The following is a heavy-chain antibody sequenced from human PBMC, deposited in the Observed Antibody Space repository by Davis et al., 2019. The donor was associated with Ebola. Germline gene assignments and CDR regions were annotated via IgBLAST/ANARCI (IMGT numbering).Heavy chain of an antibody. J-gene: IGHJ4*02. D-gene: IGHD3-9*01. CDR2: ISYDGSNK. CDR1: GFTFSSYA. Sequence: GESLKISCAASGFTFSSYAMHWVRQAPGQGLEWVAVISYDGSNKYYADSVKGRFTISRDNSKNTLYLQMNSLRAEDTAVYYCAKEGGGYYDILTGPYYFDYWGQGTLVTVSS. V-gene: IGHV3-30*04. CDR3: AKEGGGYYDILTGPYYFDY.